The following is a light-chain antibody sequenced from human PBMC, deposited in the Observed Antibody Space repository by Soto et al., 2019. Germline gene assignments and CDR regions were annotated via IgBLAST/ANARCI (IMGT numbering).Light chain of an antibody. CDR3: MQPLQSWT. CDR1: QSLLHSNGYNY. J-gene: IGKJ1*01. Sequence: DIVMTQSPLSLPVTPGEPASISCRSSQSLLHSNGYNYLDWYLQKPAQSPQLLIYLGSNRASGVPDRFSGSGSGTDFTLKISRVEAEDVGVYYCMQPLQSWTFGQGTKVDI. V-gene: IGKV2-28*01. CDR2: LGS.